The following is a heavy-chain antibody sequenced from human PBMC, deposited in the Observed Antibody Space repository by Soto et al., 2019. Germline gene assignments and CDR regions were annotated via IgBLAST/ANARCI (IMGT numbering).Heavy chain of an antibody. Sequence: VGSLRLSCAASGFTFSSYSMNWVRQAPGKGLEWVSSISSSSSYIYYADSVKGRFTISRDNAKNSLYLQMNSLRAEDTAVYYCERDPGAPAFDIWGQGTMVTVSS. CDR1: GFTFSSYS. CDR2: ISSSSSYI. D-gene: IGHD1-26*01. CDR3: ERDPGAPAFDI. J-gene: IGHJ3*02. V-gene: IGHV3-21*01.